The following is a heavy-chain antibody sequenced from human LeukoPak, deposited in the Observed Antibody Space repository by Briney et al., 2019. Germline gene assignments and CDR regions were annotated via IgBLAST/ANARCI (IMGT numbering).Heavy chain of an antibody. CDR1: GFTFSSYA. Sequence: GGSLRLSCAASGFTFSSYAMHWVRQAPGKGLEWVAVMSYDGSNKYYADSVKGRFTISRDNSKNTLYLQMNSLRAEDTAVYYCAKAGGYCSSTSCSIPSDYWGQGTLVTVSS. CDR3: AKAGGYCSSTSCSIPSDY. CDR2: MSYDGSNK. J-gene: IGHJ4*02. V-gene: IGHV3-30-3*01. D-gene: IGHD2-2*01.